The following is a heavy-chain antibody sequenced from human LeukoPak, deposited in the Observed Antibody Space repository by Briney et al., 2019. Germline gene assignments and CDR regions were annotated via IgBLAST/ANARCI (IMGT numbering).Heavy chain of an antibody. CDR2: NRDGSTT. Sequence: GGSLRLSCAASGFTFSNYWVHWVRQAPGKGLVWVSRNRDGSTTNYADSVKGRFTVSGDNAKNTLNLQMNSLRAEDTAVYYCARDRKSGESSEIDFWGQGTLVTVSS. D-gene: IGHD3-10*01. V-gene: IGHV3-74*01. CDR3: ARDRKSGESSEIDF. CDR1: GFTFSNYW. J-gene: IGHJ4*02.